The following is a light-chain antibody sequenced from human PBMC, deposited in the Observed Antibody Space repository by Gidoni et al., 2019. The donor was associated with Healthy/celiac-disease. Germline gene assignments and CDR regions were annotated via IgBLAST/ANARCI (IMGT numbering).Light chain of an antibody. V-gene: IGKV3-15*01. Sequence: EIVMTPSPATLSVSPGERATLPCRASQSVSSNLAWYQQKPGQAPRLLIYGASTRDTGIPASFSGSGSGTEFTLTISSLKSEDFAIYYCQKYNNWPVTFGQGTRLEIK. CDR1: QSVSSN. J-gene: IGKJ5*01. CDR2: GAS. CDR3: QKYNNWPVT.